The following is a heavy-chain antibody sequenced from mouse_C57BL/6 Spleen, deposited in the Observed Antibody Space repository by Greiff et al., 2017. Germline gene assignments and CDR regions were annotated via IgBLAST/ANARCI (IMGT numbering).Heavy chain of an antibody. CDR3: ARRTSDYDDYAMDY. CDR2: ISSGSSTI. J-gene: IGHJ4*01. Sequence: EVKLVESGGGLVKPGGSLKLSCAASGFTFSDYGMHWVRQAPETGLEWVAYISSGSSTIYYADTVKGRFTISRDNAKNTLFLQMTSLRSEDTAMYYCARRTSDYDDYAMDYWGQGTSVTVSS. V-gene: IGHV5-17*01. D-gene: IGHD2-4*01. CDR1: GFTFSDYG.